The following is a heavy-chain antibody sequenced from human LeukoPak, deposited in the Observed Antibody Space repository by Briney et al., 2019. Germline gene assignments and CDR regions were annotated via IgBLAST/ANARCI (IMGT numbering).Heavy chain of an antibody. V-gene: IGHV4-39*07. CDR2: IYYSGST. CDR1: GGSISSSSYY. D-gene: IGHD2-2*01. CDR3: ARVGVVPAARENNWFDP. Sequence: SETLSLTCTVSGGSISSSSYYWGWIRQPPGKGLEWIGSIYYSGSTYYNPSLKSRVTISVDTSKNQFSLKLSSVTAADTAVYYCARVGVVPAARENNWFDPWGQGTLVTVSS. J-gene: IGHJ5*02.